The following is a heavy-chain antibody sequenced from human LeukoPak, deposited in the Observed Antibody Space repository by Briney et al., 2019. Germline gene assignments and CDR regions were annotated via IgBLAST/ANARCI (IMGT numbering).Heavy chain of an antibody. CDR1: GYTFSNYG. D-gene: IGHD3-22*01. CDR2: IRGDNGNT. J-gene: IGHJ4*02. Sequence: ASVKVSCKASGYTFSNYGISWVRQAPGQGLEWVGWIRGDNGNTNYAQKLQGRVTMTTDTSTSTAYMELSSLRSEDTAVYYCAREDYYDSGSNDYWGQGTPVTVSS. V-gene: IGHV1-18*01. CDR3: AREDYYDSGSNDY.